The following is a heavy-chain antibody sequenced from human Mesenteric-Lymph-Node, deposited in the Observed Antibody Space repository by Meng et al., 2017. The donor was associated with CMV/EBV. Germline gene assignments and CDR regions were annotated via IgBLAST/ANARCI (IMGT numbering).Heavy chain of an antibody. D-gene: IGHD3-10*01. CDR1: GFNVMNKY. CDR3: TGDSVSNPKLDY. J-gene: IGHJ4*02. CDR2: IYRGDNT. Sequence: VALVESGGGWVQPGGSLGMSVAASGFNVMNKYMSWVRQAPGKGLEWVCIIYRGDNTYYIDSVKDRFTVSRDNSKNTMYLQMNSLRVEDTAVYYCTGDSVSNPKLDYWGQVTLVTVSS. V-gene: IGHV3-66*01.